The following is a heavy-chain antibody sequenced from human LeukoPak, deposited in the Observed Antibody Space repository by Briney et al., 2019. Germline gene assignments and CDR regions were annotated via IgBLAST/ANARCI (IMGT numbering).Heavy chain of an antibody. CDR1: GYTFTGYY. Sequence: APVKVSCKASGYTFTGYYMHWVRQAPGQGLEWMGRINPNSGGTNYAQKFRGRVTITRDTSISTAYMELSRLRSDDTAVYYCARVPSFKLGYCSGGSCYPFDYWGQGTLVTVSS. J-gene: IGHJ4*02. CDR3: ARVPSFKLGYCSGGSCYPFDY. CDR2: INPNSGGT. D-gene: IGHD2-15*01. V-gene: IGHV1-2*06.